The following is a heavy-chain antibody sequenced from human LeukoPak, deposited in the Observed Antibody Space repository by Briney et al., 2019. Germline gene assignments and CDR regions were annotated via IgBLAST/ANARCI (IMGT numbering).Heavy chain of an antibody. D-gene: IGHD3-10*01. CDR1: GFTFITYW. Sequence: PGGSLRLSCAASGFTFITYWMSWVRQAPGKGLEWVANIKQDGSEKYYADSVKGRFTISRDNAKNSLYLQMNSLRAEDTALYYCAKDIIRRYGGYDRSFHGGFDYWGQGTLVTVSS. V-gene: IGHV3-7*03. CDR3: AKDIIRRYGGYDRSFHGGFDY. CDR2: IKQDGSEK. J-gene: IGHJ4*02.